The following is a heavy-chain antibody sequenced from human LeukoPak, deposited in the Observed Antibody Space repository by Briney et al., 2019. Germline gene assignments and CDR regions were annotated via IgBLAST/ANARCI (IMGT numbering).Heavy chain of an antibody. Sequence: PGGSLRLSCAASGFTFSSYAMSWVRQAPGKGLEWVSAISGSGGSTYYADSVKGRFTISRDNSKNTLYLQMNSLRAEDTAVYYCAKFTVAYNWNHGLDYWGQGTLVTVSS. D-gene: IGHD1-20*01. V-gene: IGHV3-23*01. J-gene: IGHJ4*02. CDR1: GFTFSSYA. CDR3: AKFTVAYNWNHGLDY. CDR2: ISGSGGST.